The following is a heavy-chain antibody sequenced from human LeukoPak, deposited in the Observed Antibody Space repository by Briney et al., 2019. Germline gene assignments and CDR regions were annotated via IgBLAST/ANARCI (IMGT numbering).Heavy chain of an antibody. CDR3: ARDREVTNNYYYYMDV. Sequence: ASVKVSCKASGYTFTSYAMNWVRQAPGQGLEWMGWINPNSGGTNYAQKFQGRVTMTRDTSISTAYMELSRLRSDDTAVYYCARDREVTNNYYYYMDVWGKGTTVTVSS. CDR2: INPNSGGT. D-gene: IGHD4-17*01. J-gene: IGHJ6*03. V-gene: IGHV1-2*02. CDR1: GYTFTSYA.